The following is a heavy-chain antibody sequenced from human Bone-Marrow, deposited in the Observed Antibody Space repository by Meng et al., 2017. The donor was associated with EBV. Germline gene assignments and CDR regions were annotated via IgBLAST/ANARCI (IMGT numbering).Heavy chain of an antibody. CDR3: ARGLEGGSSGSLNWFDP. CDR1: GYTFTNYG. Sequence: QGRLVQSGPEVKKPGASVKVSCKASGYTFTNYGINWVRQAPGQGLEWMGWISIYNGYTNYAQKFQGRITMTTDTSTSTAYMELRSLRSDDTAVYYCARGLEGGSSGSLNWFDPWGQGTLVTVSS. V-gene: IGHV1-18*01. CDR2: ISIYNGYT. J-gene: IGHJ5*02. D-gene: IGHD1-26*01.